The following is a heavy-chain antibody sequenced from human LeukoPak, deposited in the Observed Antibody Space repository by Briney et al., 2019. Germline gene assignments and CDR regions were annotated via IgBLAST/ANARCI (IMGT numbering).Heavy chain of an antibody. J-gene: IGHJ6*03. Sequence: PSETLSLTCTVSGGSISSSSYYWGWIRQPPGKGLEWIGSIYYSGSTYYNPSLKSRVTISVDTSKNQFSLKLSSVTAADTAVYYCARAIVVPAAIRPSRYYYYMDVWGKGTTVTVSS. D-gene: IGHD2-2*02. CDR3: ARAIVVPAAIRPSRYYYYMDV. CDR2: IYYSGST. V-gene: IGHV4-39*07. CDR1: GGSISSSSYY.